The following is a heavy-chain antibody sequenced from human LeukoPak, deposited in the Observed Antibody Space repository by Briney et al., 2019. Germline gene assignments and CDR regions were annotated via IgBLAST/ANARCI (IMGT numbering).Heavy chain of an antibody. D-gene: IGHD3-22*01. CDR1: GGSISSYY. J-gene: IGHJ4*02. Sequence: PSETLSLTCTVSGGSISSYYWSWIRQPPGKGLEWIGYIYYSGSTNYNPSLKSRVTISVDTSKNQFSLKLSSVTAADTAVYYCARSSMIVGPLDYWGQGTLVTVSS. V-gene: IGHV4-59*01. CDR2: IYYSGST. CDR3: ARSSMIVGPLDY.